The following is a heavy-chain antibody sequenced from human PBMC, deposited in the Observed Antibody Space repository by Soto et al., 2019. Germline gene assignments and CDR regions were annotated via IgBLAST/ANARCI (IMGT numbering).Heavy chain of an antibody. CDR1: GGSISSYY. CDR3: ARGTRGYSSGWYVDY. J-gene: IGHJ4*02. CDR2: IYYSGST. Sequence: SETLSLTCTVSGGSISSYYWSWIRQPPGKGLEWIGYIYYSGSTNYNPSPKSRVTISVDTSKNQFSLKLSSVTAADTAVYYCARGTRGYSSGWYVDYWGQGTLVTVSS. D-gene: IGHD6-19*01. V-gene: IGHV4-59*01.